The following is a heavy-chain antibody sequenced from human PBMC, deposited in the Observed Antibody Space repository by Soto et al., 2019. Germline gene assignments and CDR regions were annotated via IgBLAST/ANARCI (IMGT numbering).Heavy chain of an antibody. D-gene: IGHD4-17*01. CDR2: INHSGST. CDR3: ARYDYGDYRFAP. Sequence: QVQLQQWGAGLLKPSETLSLTCAVYGGSFSGYYLSWIRQPPGKGLEWIGEINHSGSTNYNPSLKSRVTISVDTSKNQFSLNLSSVTAADTAVYYCARYDYGDYRFAPWGQGTLVTVSS. J-gene: IGHJ5*02. V-gene: IGHV4-34*01. CDR1: GGSFSGYY.